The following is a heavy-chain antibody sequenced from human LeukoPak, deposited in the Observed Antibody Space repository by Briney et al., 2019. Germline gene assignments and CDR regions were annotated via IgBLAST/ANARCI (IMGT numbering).Heavy chain of an antibody. Sequence: GGSLRLSCAASGFTVNSTYMNWVRQAPGKGLEWVSVIYTGDGTYYADSVKGRFTISRDNSKNTVFLQMNSLRVEDTALYYCARDRDFPRDQFDYWGQGTLVTVSS. CDR3: ARDRDFPRDQFDY. J-gene: IGHJ4*02. CDR2: IYTGDGT. V-gene: IGHV3-53*01. D-gene: IGHD2-21*02. CDR1: GFTVNSTY.